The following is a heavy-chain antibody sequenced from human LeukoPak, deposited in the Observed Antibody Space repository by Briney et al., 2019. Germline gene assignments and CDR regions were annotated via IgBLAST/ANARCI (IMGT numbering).Heavy chain of an antibody. Sequence: AETLSLTRTLSGRSISSYYWSSIRQPPGKGLEWIGYIFYSGSTNYNPSLKSRVTISVDTSKNQFSLKLGSVTAADTAVYYCARTTEAHSWRTRYYDYYMDVWGKGTTVTVSS. V-gene: IGHV4-59*01. J-gene: IGHJ6*03. D-gene: IGHD6-13*01. CDR2: IFYSGST. CDR1: GRSISSYY. CDR3: ARTTEAHSWRTRYYDYYMDV.